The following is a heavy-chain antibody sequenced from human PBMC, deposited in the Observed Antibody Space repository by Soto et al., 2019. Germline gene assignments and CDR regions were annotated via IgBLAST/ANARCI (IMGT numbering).Heavy chain of an antibody. CDR2: ISGSSNNM. Sequence: GGSLRLSCAASGFTFSKFSMNWVRQAPGKGLEWISYISGSSNNMKYADSVKGRFTISRDNAKNSLYLQMNSLRVEDTAAYYCVRDLDYGFDYWGQGTLVTVSS. CDR1: GFTFSKFS. D-gene: IGHD4-17*01. J-gene: IGHJ4*02. CDR3: VRDLDYGFDY. V-gene: IGHV3-48*01.